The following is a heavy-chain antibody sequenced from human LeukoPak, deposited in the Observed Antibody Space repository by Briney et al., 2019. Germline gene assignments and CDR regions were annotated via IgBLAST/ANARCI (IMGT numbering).Heavy chain of an antibody. J-gene: IGHJ4*02. V-gene: IGHV3-11*01. D-gene: IGHD6-13*01. CDR1: GFTFSDYH. CDR2: SSGSYI. Sequence: PGGSLRPSCAASGFTFSDYHMSWIRQAPGKGLEWVPYSSGSYIYYAEFVKGRFTISRDNAKSSLYLQMNSLRAEDTAVYYCAREGSSSWYVDYWGQGTLVTVSS. CDR3: AREGSSSWYVDY.